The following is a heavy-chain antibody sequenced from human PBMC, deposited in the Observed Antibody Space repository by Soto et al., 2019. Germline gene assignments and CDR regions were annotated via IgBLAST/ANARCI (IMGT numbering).Heavy chain of an antibody. CDR3: AREGGRYYDSSGYYYSAEYFQH. V-gene: IGHV3-53*02. CDR2: IYSGGST. D-gene: IGHD3-22*01. J-gene: IGHJ1*01. Sequence: EVQLVETGGGLIQPGGSLRLSCAASGFTVSSNYMSWVRQAPGKGLEWVSVIYSGGSTYYADSVKGRFTISRDNSKKTLYIQMNSLRAEETDVYYCAREGGRYYDSSGYYYSAEYFQHWGQGTLVTVSS. CDR1: GFTVSSNY.